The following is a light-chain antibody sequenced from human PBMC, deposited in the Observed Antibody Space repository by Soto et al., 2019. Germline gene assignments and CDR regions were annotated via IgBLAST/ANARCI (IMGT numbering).Light chain of an antibody. Sequence: AIQLTQSPSSLSASVGDRVTITCRASQGISNYLAWYQQKPGRAPKLLMFDVSNLESGVPSRFSGSGSGTEFTLTISSLHSDDFATYYCQQYDYSRTFGQGTKVDIK. CDR1: QGISNY. V-gene: IGKV1D-13*01. J-gene: IGKJ1*01. CDR3: QQYDYSRT. CDR2: DVS.